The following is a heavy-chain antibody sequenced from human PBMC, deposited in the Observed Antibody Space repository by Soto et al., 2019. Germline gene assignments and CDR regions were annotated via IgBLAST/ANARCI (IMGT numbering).Heavy chain of an antibody. CDR2: IIPILGIA. Sequence: QVQLVQSGAEVKKPGSSVKVSCKASGGTFSSYTISWVRQAPGQGLEWMGRIIPILGIANYAQKFQGRVTITADKSTSTAYMELSSVRSEDTAVYYCARDLKTKGYSGSWGFDYWGQGTLVTVSS. CDR3: ARDLKTKGYSGSWGFDY. D-gene: IGHD6-13*01. CDR1: GGTFSSYT. J-gene: IGHJ4*02. V-gene: IGHV1-69*08.